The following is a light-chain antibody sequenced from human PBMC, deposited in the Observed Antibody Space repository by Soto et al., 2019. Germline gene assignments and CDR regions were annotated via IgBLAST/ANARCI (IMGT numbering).Light chain of an antibody. J-gene: IGKJ2*01. Sequence: EIVMTQSPATLSVSPGERATLSCRASQSVSSNLAWYQQKPGQAPRLLIYGASTRATGIPARFSGSGPGTEFTLTISSLQSEDFAVYYCQQYNNWPYTFGKGTKVDIK. V-gene: IGKV3-15*01. CDR1: QSVSSN. CDR3: QQYNNWPYT. CDR2: GAS.